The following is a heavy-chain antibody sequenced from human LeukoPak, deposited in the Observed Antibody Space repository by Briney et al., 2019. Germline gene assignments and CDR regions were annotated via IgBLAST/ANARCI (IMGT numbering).Heavy chain of an antibody. Sequence: SETLSLTCTVSGGSISSSSYYWGWLRQPPGKGLEWIGSIYYSGSTYYNPSLKSRVTISVDTSKNQFSLKLSSVTAADTALYYCARQTIAVAPLLDYWGQGTLVTVSS. D-gene: IGHD6-19*01. J-gene: IGHJ4*02. CDR2: IYYSGST. CDR1: GGSISSSSYY. CDR3: ARQTIAVAPLLDY. V-gene: IGHV4-39*01.